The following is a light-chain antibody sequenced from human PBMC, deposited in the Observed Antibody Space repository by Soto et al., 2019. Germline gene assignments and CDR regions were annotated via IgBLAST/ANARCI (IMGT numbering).Light chain of an antibody. J-gene: IGLJ1*01. V-gene: IGLV2-14*03. CDR1: RSDVGSYNY. Sequence: QSALAQPASVSGSPGQSITMSCTGTRSDVGSYNYVAWYQQHPGKAPKLMIYDVSNRSSGISNRFSGSKSGNTASLTIAGLQAEDEADYYCSSYTTSSTVVFGTGTKLTVL. CDR3: SSYTTSSTVV. CDR2: DVS.